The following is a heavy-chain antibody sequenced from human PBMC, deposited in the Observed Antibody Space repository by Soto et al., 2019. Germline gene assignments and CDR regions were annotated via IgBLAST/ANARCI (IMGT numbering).Heavy chain of an antibody. CDR3: ASDAPVSFGGVIGEVGYYGMDV. D-gene: IGHD3-16*01. Sequence: QVQLVQSGAEVKKPGSSVKVSCKASGGTFSSYAISWVRQAPGQGLEWMGGIIPIFGTANYAQKFQGRVTINAAESTSTAYMELSSLRSDDTAVYYCASDAPVSFGGVIGEVGYYGMDVWGQGTTVTVSS. J-gene: IGHJ6*02. CDR1: GGTFSSYA. CDR2: IIPIFGTA. V-gene: IGHV1-69*01.